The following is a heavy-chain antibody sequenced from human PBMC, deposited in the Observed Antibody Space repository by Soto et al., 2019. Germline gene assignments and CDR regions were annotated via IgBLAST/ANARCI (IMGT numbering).Heavy chain of an antibody. V-gene: IGHV3-30-3*01. J-gene: IGHJ4*02. CDR1: GFTFSSYA. D-gene: IGHD3-22*01. CDR2: ISYEGNNK. CDR3: ARDRYYYDTSGLYYFDY. Sequence: QVHLVESGGGVVQPGRSLRLSCAASGFTFSSYAMHWVRQAPGKGLEWVAVISYEGNNKYYADSVKGRFTISRDNSKNTLYLQMNSLRAEDTAVYYCARDRYYYDTSGLYYFDYWAQGTLVTVSS.